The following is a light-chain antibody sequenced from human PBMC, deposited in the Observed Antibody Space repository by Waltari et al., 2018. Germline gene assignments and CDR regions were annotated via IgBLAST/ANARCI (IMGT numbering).Light chain of an antibody. V-gene: IGKV2-30*02. CDR3: MQATQSPLT. CDR1: QDLVHSDGKTY. J-gene: IGKJ1*01. CDR2: KVS. Sequence: DVVMTQSPLSLPVTLGQPASISCTSSQDLVHSDGKTYLYWYQQGPGQSPRRRIYKVSNRDSGVPDRFSGSGSGTDFTLKITMVEAEDVGTYYCMQATQSPLTFGRGTKVEIK.